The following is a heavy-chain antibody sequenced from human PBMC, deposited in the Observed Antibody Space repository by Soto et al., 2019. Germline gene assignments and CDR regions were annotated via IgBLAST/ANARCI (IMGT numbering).Heavy chain of an antibody. V-gene: IGHV1-18*01. CDR2: ISAYNGNT. D-gene: IGHD1-26*01. CDR1: GYTFTSYG. CDR3: ARWVGRGSYYDY. Sequence: QVQLVQSGAEVKKPGASVKVSCKASGYTFTSYGISWVRQAPGQGLEWMGWISAYNGNTNYAQKLQGRVTMTTDTSPRTAYMEMRSRRSDDTAVYSCARWVGRGSYYDYWGQGTLVTVSS. J-gene: IGHJ4*02.